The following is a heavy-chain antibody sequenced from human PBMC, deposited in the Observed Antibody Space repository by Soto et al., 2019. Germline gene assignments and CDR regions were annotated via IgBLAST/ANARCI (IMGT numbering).Heavy chain of an antibody. J-gene: IGHJ4*02. Sequence: GGSLRLSCAASGFTFSSYAMSWVRQAPGKGLEWVSDISDGGGRKYYVDSVKGRFTVSRDNAKNSLYLQMNSLRTEDTAVYYCGTADRGTAAGGTVQWGQGTLVTVSS. CDR3: GTADRGTAAGGTVQ. V-gene: IGHV3-23*01. CDR1: GFTFSSYA. CDR2: ISDGGGRK. D-gene: IGHD6-13*01.